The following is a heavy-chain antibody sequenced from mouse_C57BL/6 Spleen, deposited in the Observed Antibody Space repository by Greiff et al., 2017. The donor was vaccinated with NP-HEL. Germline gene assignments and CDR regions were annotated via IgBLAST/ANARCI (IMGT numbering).Heavy chain of an antibody. J-gene: IGHJ3*01. CDR3: ARAGYYGSSPSFAY. V-gene: IGHV1-52*01. CDR2: IDPSDSET. CDR1: GYTFTSYW. Sequence: VQLQQPGAELVRPGSSVKLSCKASGYTFTSYWMHWVKQRPIQGLEWIGNIDPSDSETHYNQKFKDKATLTVDKSSSTAYMQLSSLTSEDAAVYYCARAGYYGSSPSFAYWGQGTLVTVSA. D-gene: IGHD1-1*01.